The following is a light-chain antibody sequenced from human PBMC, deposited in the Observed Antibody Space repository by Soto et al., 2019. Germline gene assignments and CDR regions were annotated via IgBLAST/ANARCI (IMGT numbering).Light chain of an antibody. CDR3: SSYTTSSTLI. V-gene: IGLV2-14*03. CDR1: SSDVGTYDY. J-gene: IGLJ2*01. CDR2: DVT. Sequence: QSALTQPASVSGSPGQSTTISCTGTSSDVGTYDYVSWYQQHPAKAPKLMIYDVTNRPSGVSNRFSGSKSGNTASLTISGLQAEDEADYYCSSYTTSSTLIFGGGTKLTVL.